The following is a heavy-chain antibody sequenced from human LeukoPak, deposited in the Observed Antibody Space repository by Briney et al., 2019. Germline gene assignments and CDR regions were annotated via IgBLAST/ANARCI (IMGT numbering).Heavy chain of an antibody. CDR3: AKDSGSGYFGDFDI. J-gene: IGHJ3*02. Sequence: GGSLRLSCAASGFTFDDYAIHWVRQAPGKGLEWVSGISWNSGSILYADSVRGRFTISRDNDKNSLYLQMNSLRAEDTALYYCAKDSGSGYFGDFDIWGQGTMVTVSS. CDR2: ISWNSGSI. D-gene: IGHD3-3*01. V-gene: IGHV3-9*01. CDR1: GFTFDDYA.